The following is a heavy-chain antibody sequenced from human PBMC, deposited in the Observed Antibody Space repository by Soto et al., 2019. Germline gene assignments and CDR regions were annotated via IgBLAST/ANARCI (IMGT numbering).Heavy chain of an antibody. CDR2: MHHSGST. D-gene: IGHD6-13*01. J-gene: IGHJ4*02. V-gene: IGHV4-59*08. CDR3: ARGRRYSSSWYSDY. CDR1: GVSITSHY. Sequence: PSETLSLTCTVSGVSITSHYWSWIRQSPGKGLEWIAYMHHSGSTNYNPSLKSRVTVSIDTSKSQVSLKLSSVTAADTAVYYCARGRRYSSSWYSDYWGQGTLVTVSS.